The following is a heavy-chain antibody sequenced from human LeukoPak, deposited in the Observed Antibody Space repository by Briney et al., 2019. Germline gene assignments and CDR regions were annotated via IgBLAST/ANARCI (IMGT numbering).Heavy chain of an antibody. CDR3: ARVPTVTTYYYYYYYMDV. Sequence: ASVKVSCKASGYTFTSYGISWVRQAPGPGLEWMGRISAYNGNTNYAQKLQGRVTMTTDTSTSTAYMELRSLRSDDTAVYYCARVPTVTTYYYYYYYMDVWGKGTTVTVSS. J-gene: IGHJ6*03. V-gene: IGHV1-18*01. CDR1: GYTFTSYG. CDR2: ISAYNGNT. D-gene: IGHD4-17*01.